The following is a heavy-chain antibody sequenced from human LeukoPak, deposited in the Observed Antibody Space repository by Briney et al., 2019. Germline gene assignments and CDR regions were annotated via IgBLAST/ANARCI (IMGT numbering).Heavy chain of an antibody. D-gene: IGHD4-17*01. CDR2: ISAYNGNT. CDR1: GYTFTSYG. Sequence: ASVKVSCKASGYTFTSYGTSWVRQAPGQGLEWMGWISAYNGNTNYAQKLQGRVTMTTDTSTSTAYMELRSLRSDDTAVYYCARAEHMTTVTHDAFDIWGQGTMVTVSS. J-gene: IGHJ3*02. V-gene: IGHV1-18*01. CDR3: ARAEHMTTVTHDAFDI.